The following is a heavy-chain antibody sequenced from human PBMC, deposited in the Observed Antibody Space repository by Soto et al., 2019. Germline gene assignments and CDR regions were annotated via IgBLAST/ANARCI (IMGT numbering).Heavy chain of an antibody. CDR3: ARSPGYFTISSFDP. D-gene: IGHD2-8*01. CDR1: GDSISSVNW. CDR2: IYHTGIT. V-gene: IGHV4-4*02. Sequence: SETLSLTCAVSGDSISSVNWWSWVRQSPGQGLEWIGDIYHTGITNYNPSLQSRVTISVDKSKDEFSLNLTSVTAADTAVYYCARSPGYFTISSFDPWGQGTLVTVSS. J-gene: IGHJ5*02.